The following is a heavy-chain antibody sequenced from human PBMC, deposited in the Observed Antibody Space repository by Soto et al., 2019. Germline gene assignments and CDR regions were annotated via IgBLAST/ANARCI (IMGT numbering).Heavy chain of an antibody. V-gene: IGHV1-69*13. J-gene: IGHJ6*02. D-gene: IGHD5-12*01. CDR2: IIPIFGTA. Sequence: GASVKVSCKASGGTFSSYAISWVRQAPGQGLEWMGGIIPIFGTANYAQKFQGRVTITADESTSTAYMELSSLRSEDTAVYYCARSLDSGYDSGSGYYYGMEVWGQGTTVTVSS. CDR1: GGTFSSYA. CDR3: ARSLDSGYDSGSGYYYGMEV.